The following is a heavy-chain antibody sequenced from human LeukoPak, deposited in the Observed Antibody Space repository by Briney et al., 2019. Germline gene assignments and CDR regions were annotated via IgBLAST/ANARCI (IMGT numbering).Heavy chain of an antibody. CDR2: ISYDGSKK. Sequence: GRSLRLSCAASGFTFSSYGMHWVRQAPGKGLEWVVVISYDGSKKYYADSVKGRFTISRDNSKNTLHLQMNSLRAEDTAVYYCAKEYSSIVAFDFWGQGTMVTVSS. CDR3: AKEYSSIVAFDF. D-gene: IGHD5-18*01. CDR1: GFTFSSYG. J-gene: IGHJ3*01. V-gene: IGHV3-30*18.